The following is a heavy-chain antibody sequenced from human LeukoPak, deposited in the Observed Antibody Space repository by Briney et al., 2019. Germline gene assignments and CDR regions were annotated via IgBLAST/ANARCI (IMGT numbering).Heavy chain of an antibody. D-gene: IGHD3-10*01. V-gene: IGHV4-61*02. Sequence: SQTLSLTCTVSGGSISSGSYYWSWIRQPAGKRLEWIGRIDTSGNPNYNPSLKSRVTTSVDTSKNQFSLKLSSVTAADTAVYYCARIRSTDYYYGSGSYYNWFDPWGQGTLVTVSS. CDR1: GGSISSGSYY. J-gene: IGHJ5*02. CDR3: ARIRSTDYYYGSGSYYNWFDP. CDR2: IDTSGNP.